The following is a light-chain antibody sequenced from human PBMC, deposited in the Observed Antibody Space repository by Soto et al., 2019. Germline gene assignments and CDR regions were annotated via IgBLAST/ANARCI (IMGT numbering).Light chain of an antibody. CDR2: DAS. CDR1: QSMSSW. J-gene: IGKJ4*01. Sequence: DIQMTQSPSTLSASVGDRVTITCRASQSMSSWLAWYQQKPGKAPKLLIYDASSLESGVPSRFSGSGSGTEFTLTISSLQPDDFATYYCQQYNTYPLPFGGGTKVEIK. CDR3: QQYNTYPLP. V-gene: IGKV1-5*01.